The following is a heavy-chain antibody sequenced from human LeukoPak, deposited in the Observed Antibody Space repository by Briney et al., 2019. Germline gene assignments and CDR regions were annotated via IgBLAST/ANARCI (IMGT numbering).Heavy chain of an antibody. CDR2: FDPEDGET. Sequence: ASVKVSCKVSGYTLTELSMHWVRQAPGKGLEWMGGFDPEDGETIYAQKFQGRVTMTEDTSTDTAYMELSSLRSEDTAVYYCATDQTSYSYYPRGWDVWGKGTTVTVSS. D-gene: IGHD4-11*01. CDR3: ATDQTSYSYYPRGWDV. CDR1: GYTLTELS. J-gene: IGHJ6*04. V-gene: IGHV1-24*01.